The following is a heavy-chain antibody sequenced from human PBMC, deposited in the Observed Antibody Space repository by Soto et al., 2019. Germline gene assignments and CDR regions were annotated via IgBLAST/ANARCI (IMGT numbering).Heavy chain of an antibody. Sequence: SETLSLTCTVSGGSISSGGYYWSWIRQHPGKGLEWIGYIYYSGSTYYNPSLKSRVTISVDTSKNQFSLKLSSVTAADTAVYYCARARGYYYDSSGYSHYNWFDPWGQGTLVTVSS. CDR2: IYYSGST. V-gene: IGHV4-31*03. J-gene: IGHJ5*02. CDR1: GGSISSGGYY. CDR3: ARARGYYYDSSGYSHYNWFDP. D-gene: IGHD3-22*01.